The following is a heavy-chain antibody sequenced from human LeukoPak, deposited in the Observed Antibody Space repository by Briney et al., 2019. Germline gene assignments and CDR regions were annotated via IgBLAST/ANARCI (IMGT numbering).Heavy chain of an antibody. V-gene: IGHV1-69*04. D-gene: IGHD3-22*01. Sequence: SVKVSCKASGGTFSSYAISWVRQAPGQGLEWMGRIIPILGIANYAQKFQGRVTITADKSTSTAYMELSSLRSEDTAVYYCASANYYDSSGYYDNWFDPWGQGTLVTVSS. CDR3: ASANYYDSSGYYDNWFDP. CDR2: IIPILGIA. J-gene: IGHJ5*02. CDR1: GGTFSSYA.